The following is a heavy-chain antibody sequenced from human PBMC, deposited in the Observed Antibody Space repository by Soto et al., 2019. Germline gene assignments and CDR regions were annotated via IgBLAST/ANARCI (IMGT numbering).Heavy chain of an antibody. V-gene: IGHV4-4*02. J-gene: IGHJ4*02. CDR3: ASKKEEGATACFDY. CDR1: GGSISSSNW. D-gene: IGHD1-26*01. CDR2: IYHSGST. Sequence: PSETLSLTCADSGGSISSSNWWSWVRQPPGKGLEWIGEIYHSGSTNYNPSLKSRVTISVDKSKNQFSLKLSSVTAADTAVYYCASKKEEGATACFDYWGQGTLVTVSS.